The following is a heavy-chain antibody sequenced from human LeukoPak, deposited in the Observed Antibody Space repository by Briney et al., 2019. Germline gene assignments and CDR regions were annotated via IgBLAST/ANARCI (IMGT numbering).Heavy chain of an antibody. Sequence: PSETLSLTCTVSGGSISSYYLTWIRQPAGKGLEWIGRIYNSGSTNYNPSLKSRVTMSVDTSKNQFSLKLSSVTAADTAVYYCARHKHRSYGSGIDWFDPWGQGTLVTVSS. V-gene: IGHV4-4*07. CDR3: ARHKHRSYGSGIDWFDP. J-gene: IGHJ5*02. CDR2: IYNSGST. CDR1: GGSISSYY. D-gene: IGHD3-10*01.